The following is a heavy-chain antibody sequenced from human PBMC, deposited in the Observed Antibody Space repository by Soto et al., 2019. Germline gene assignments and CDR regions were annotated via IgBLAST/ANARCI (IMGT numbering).Heavy chain of an antibody. CDR1: GFDFEDYA. Sequence: LRLVCAAAGFDFEDYAMHWVRQVPGKGLEWVSLTNSDGTDSYYMDSVKGRFTISRDNAKSTLYLQMDRLRPEDNALYFCAKSLYYYDSSPLDHWGQGPLVTVS. CDR3: AKSLYYYDSSPLDH. V-gene: IGHV3-43D*04. J-gene: IGHJ4*02. CDR2: TNSDGTDS. D-gene: IGHD3-22*01.